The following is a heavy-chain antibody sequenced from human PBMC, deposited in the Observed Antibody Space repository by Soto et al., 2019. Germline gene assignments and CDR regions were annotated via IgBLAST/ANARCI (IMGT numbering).Heavy chain of an antibody. CDR1: GGSFSGYH. D-gene: IGHD3-3*01. CDR3: ARGRNYYDFWSGYTPVDH. CDR2: INDSGIT. J-gene: IGHJ4*02. V-gene: IGHV4-34*01. Sequence: SETLSLTCAVYGGSFSGYHWSWIRQPPGKGLEWIGEINDSGITNYNPSLKSRVTISVDTSKNQFSLKLSSVTAADTAVYYCARGRNYYDFWSGYTPVDHWGQGTLVTVSS.